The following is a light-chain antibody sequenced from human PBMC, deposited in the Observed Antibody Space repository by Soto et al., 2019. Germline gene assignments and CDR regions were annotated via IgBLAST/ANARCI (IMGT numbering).Light chain of an antibody. Sequence: QSALTLPPSASGSPGQSVAISCTGTSSDIGGYNYVSWYQQHSGKAPKLIIYEVTRRPSGVPDRFSGSKSGSTASLTVSGLHAEDEADYYCASYAGNNVVFGGGTKLTVL. CDR1: SSDIGGYNY. J-gene: IGLJ2*01. CDR3: ASYAGNNVV. CDR2: EVT. V-gene: IGLV2-8*01.